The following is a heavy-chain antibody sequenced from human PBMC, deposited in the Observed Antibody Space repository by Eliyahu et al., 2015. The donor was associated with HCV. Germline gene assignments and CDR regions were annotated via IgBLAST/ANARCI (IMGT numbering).Heavy chain of an antibody. Sequence: QVQLVQSGAEVKKPGSSVKVSCKASGGTFGNYAISWVRQAPGQGLEWMGRIIPILDVANYAQKFEGRVTLTADKSTSTAYMELGSLRSDDTAVYYCARGTNTITPLAFDYWGQGTLVTVSS. CDR1: GGTFGNYA. D-gene: IGHD1-14*01. J-gene: IGHJ4*02. V-gene: IGHV1-69*04. CDR3: ARGTNTITPLAFDY. CDR2: IIPILDVA.